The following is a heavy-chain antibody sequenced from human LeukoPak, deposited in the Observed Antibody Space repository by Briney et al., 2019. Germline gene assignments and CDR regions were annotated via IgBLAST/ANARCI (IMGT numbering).Heavy chain of an antibody. V-gene: IGHV1-46*01. CDR1: GYTFTSYY. D-gene: IGHD2-15*01. CDR3: ARTCCSETSKFDY. Sequence: ASGKVSCMASGYTFTSYYMHWVRQAPGQGLEWMGVINPSGDGTSYPQKFQGRVPMTRNVSTSTVYMDLSSLRPDDPAVYYCARTCCSETSKFDYWGQGSLVTVSS. J-gene: IGHJ4*02. CDR2: INPSGDGT.